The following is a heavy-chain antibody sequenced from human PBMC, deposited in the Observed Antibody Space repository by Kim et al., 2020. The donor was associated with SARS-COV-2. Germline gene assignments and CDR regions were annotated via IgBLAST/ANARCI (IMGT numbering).Heavy chain of an antibody. CDR1: GYTFTSYA. V-gene: IGHV1-3*01. J-gene: IGHJ6*02. CDR3: ARDGPIAVAFQVISPPSSFLYGMDV. CDR2: INAGNGNT. Sequence: ASVKVSCKASGYTFTSYAMHWVRQAPGQRLEWMGWINAGNGNTKYSQKFQGRVTITRDTSASTAYMELSSLRSEDTAVYYCARDGPIAVAFQVISPPSSFLYGMDVWGQGTTVTVSS. D-gene: IGHD6-19*01.